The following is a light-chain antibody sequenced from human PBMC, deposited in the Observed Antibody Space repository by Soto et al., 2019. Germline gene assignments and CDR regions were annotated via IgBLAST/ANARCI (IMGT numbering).Light chain of an antibody. CDR3: QQYGTSPWT. Sequence: EIVLTQSPGTLSLSPGERATLSCTASQRVSNNYVAWYQQIPGQPPRVLIKCASTGVLGIPDRFSGSGSGKDFTLTITRLEPEDFAVYYCQQYGTSPWTFGQGTKVELK. CDR2: CAS. J-gene: IGKJ1*01. CDR1: QRVSNNY. V-gene: IGKV3-20*01.